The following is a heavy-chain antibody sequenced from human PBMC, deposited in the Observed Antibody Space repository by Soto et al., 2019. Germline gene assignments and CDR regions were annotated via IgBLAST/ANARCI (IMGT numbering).Heavy chain of an antibody. CDR3: ARFISITMIYPWFDP. V-gene: IGHV4-59*01. J-gene: IGHJ5*02. CDR2: IYYSGST. D-gene: IGHD3-22*01. CDR1: GGSIISYY. Sequence: SETLCLTCSVSGGSIISYYWSCIRQPPGKGLEWIGYIYYSGSTNYNPSLKSRVTISVDTSKNQFSLKLSSVTAADTAVYYCARFISITMIYPWFDPWGKGTLVTVSS.